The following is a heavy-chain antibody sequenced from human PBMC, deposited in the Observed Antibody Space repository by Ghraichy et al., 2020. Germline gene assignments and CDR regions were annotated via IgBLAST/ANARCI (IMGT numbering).Heavy chain of an antibody. D-gene: IGHD2-15*01. CDR1: GFTFSSYS. Sequence: GGSLRLSCAASGFTFSSYSMNWVRQAPGKGLEWVSYIISSSSTIYYADSVKGRFTISRDNAKNSLYLQMNSLRDEDTAVYYCARDHADIVVVVAANDAFDIWGQGTMVTVSS. CDR3: ARDHADIVVVVAANDAFDI. J-gene: IGHJ3*02. CDR2: IISSSSTI. V-gene: IGHV3-48*02.